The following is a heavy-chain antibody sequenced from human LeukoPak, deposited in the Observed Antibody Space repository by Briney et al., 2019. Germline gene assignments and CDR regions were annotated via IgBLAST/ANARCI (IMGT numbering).Heavy chain of an antibody. CDR2: IYTSGST. D-gene: IGHD6-19*01. Sequence: SETLSLTCTVSGGSISSYYWSWIRQPAGKGLEWIGRIYTSGSTNYNPSLKSRVTTSVDTSKNQFSLKLSSVTAADTAVYYCARAQPGFNEVMNSSVFWFDPWGQGTLVTVSS. CDR3: ARAQPGFNEVMNSSVFWFDP. V-gene: IGHV4-4*07. J-gene: IGHJ5*02. CDR1: GGSISSYY.